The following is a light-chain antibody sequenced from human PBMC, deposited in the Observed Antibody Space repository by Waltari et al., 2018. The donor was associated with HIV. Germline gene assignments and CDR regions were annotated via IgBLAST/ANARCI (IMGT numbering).Light chain of an antibody. Sequence: QSALTQPASVSGSPGQSLPISCPGTSSAVGGHNLVSWYHKHPGKAPKLMIYEVSKRPSGVSNRCSGSKSGNTASLTISGLQAEDEADYYCCAYAGSTTYVIFGGGTKLTVL. CDR2: EVS. J-gene: IGLJ2*01. CDR1: SSAVGGHNL. V-gene: IGLV2-23*02. CDR3: CAYAGSTTYVI.